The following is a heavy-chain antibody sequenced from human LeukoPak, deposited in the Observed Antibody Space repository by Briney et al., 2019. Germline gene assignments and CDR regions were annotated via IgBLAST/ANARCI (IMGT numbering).Heavy chain of an antibody. J-gene: IGHJ6*02. CDR1: GFTFRSYN. CDR3: ARERNGMDV. V-gene: IGHV3-48*02. Sequence: GGSLRLSCAASGFTFRSYNMNWVRQAPGKGLECISHLSSSGSTRYYADSVKGRFTISRDTAKNSLYLQMNSLRDEDTAVYYCARERNGMDVWGQGTTVTVSS. CDR2: LSSSGSTR.